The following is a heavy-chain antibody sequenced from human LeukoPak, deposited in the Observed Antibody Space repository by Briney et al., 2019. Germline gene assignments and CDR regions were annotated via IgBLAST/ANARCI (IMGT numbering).Heavy chain of an antibody. CDR3: TTVRRAVAGPIDY. CDR2: IKSKTDGGTT. D-gene: IGHD6-19*01. CDR1: GFTFSNAW. V-gene: IGHV3-15*01. Sequence: PGGSLRLSCAASGFTFSNAWMSWVRQAPGKGLEWVGRIKSKTDGGTTDYAAPVKGRFTISRDDSKNTLYLQMNSLKTEDTAVYYCTTVRRAVAGPIDYWGQGTLVPVSS. J-gene: IGHJ4*02.